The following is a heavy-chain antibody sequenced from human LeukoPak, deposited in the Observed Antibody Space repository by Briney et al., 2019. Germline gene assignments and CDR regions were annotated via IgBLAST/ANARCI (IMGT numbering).Heavy chain of an antibody. V-gene: IGHV1-69*05. D-gene: IGHD3-22*01. J-gene: IGHJ5*02. CDR1: VGTFSSYA. CDR2: IIPIFVTA. CDR3: ARDLEWSNYYDSSGKWFDP. Sequence: ASVKVSCKASVGTFSSYAISWVRQAPGQGLEWMGRIIPIFVTANYAQKFQGRVTITTDESTSTAYMELSSLRSEDTAVYYCARDLEWSNYYDSSGKWFDPWGQGTLVTVSS.